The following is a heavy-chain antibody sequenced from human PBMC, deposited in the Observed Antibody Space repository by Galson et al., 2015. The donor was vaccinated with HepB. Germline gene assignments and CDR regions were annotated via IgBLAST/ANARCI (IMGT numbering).Heavy chain of an antibody. CDR1: GFTFSNFA. Sequence: SLRLSCAASGFTFSNFAMSWVRQAPRGGLEWVSSISGSGDSTYYADSVKGRFTISRDPSKNTVYLQMKRLRAEDTAVYYCAKDVRQNYDLLTGYFPHFDSWGQGTLLTVSS. D-gene: IGHD3-9*01. V-gene: IGHV3-23*01. CDR3: AKDVRQNYDLLTGYFPHFDS. CDR2: ISGSGDST. J-gene: IGHJ4*02.